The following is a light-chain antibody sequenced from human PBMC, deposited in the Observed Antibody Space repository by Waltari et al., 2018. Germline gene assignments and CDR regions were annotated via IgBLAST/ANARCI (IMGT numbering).Light chain of an antibody. Sequence: DVVMTQSPLSLPVTLGQPASISCRSSQSLVDRDGNTHLSGFQQRPGQPPRRLMYKVSNRDSGVPDRFSGSGSGTDFTLKISRVEADDIAIYYCMQGTHWPRSFGQGTKVEIE. CDR2: KVS. J-gene: IGKJ1*01. CDR1: QSLVDRDGNTH. V-gene: IGKV2-30*01. CDR3: MQGTHWPRS.